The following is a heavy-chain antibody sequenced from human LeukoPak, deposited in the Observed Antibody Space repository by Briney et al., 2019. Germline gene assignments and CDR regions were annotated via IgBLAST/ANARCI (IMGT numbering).Heavy chain of an antibody. CDR2: INPSGSST. CDR1: GYTFTGYY. CDR3: ARVDTAMVAGGGDY. V-gene: IGHV1-46*01. J-gene: IGHJ4*02. Sequence: ASVKVSCKASGYTFTGYYMHWVRQAPGQGLEWMGLINPSGSSTLYAQKFQGRVTMTRDMSTTTDYMELSSLRSEDTAVYYCARVDTAMVAGGGDYWGQGTLVTVSS. D-gene: IGHD5-18*01.